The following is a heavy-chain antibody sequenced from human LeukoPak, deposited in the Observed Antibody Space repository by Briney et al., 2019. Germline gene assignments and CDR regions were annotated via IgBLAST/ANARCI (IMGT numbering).Heavy chain of an antibody. CDR3: ARADDFWSGKLDY. Sequence: GGSLRLSCAASGFTFSSYAMHWVRQAPGKGLEWVAVISYDGSNKYYADSVKGRFTISRDNSKNTLYLQMNSLRAEDTAVYYCARADDFWSGKLDYWGQGTLVTVSS. CDR2: ISYDGSNK. D-gene: IGHD3-3*01. J-gene: IGHJ4*02. V-gene: IGHV3-30*04. CDR1: GFTFSSYA.